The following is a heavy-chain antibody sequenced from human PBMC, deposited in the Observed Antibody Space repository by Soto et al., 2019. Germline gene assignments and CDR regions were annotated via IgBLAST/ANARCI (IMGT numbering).Heavy chain of an antibody. V-gene: IGHV3-11*05. CDR2: ISSSSSYT. Sequence: QVQLVESGGGLVKPGGSLRLSCAASGFTISDYYMSWIRQAPGKGLECVSYISSSSSYTNYADSVKGRFTISRDNAKNSLYLQMNSLRAEDTAVYYCARDLPRVRGFNHYGMDVWGQGTTVTVSS. CDR1: GFTISDYY. D-gene: IGHD3-10*01. J-gene: IGHJ6*02. CDR3: ARDLPRVRGFNHYGMDV.